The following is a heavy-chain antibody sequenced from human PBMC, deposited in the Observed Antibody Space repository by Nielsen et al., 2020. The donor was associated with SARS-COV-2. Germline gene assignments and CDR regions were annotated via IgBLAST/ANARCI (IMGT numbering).Heavy chain of an antibody. CDR1: GDPTSHYF. CDR3: ARGTRISSWYY. D-gene: IGHD6-13*01. Sequence: SETLSLTCAVSGDPTSHYFWTWIRQRPGKGLEWIGDMHYRGSTNYNPSLKSRVTISVDTSKNQFSLKLTSVTAADTAVYYCARGTRISSWYYWGQGTLVTVSS. V-gene: IGHV4-59*01. CDR2: MHYRGST. J-gene: IGHJ4*02.